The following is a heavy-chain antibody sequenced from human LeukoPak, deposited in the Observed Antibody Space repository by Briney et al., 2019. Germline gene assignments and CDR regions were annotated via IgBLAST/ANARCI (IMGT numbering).Heavy chain of an antibody. V-gene: IGHV3-21*01. D-gene: IGHD5-18*01. Sequence: GGSLRLSCAASGFXFSSYSMNWVRRAPGKGLEWVSSIGSSSSYIYYADSVKGRFTISRDNAKNSLSLQMNSLRAEDTAVYYCAASTKHTAMVDYWGQGTLVTVSS. CDR1: GFXFSSYS. CDR2: IGSSSSYI. J-gene: IGHJ4*02. CDR3: AASTKHTAMVDY.